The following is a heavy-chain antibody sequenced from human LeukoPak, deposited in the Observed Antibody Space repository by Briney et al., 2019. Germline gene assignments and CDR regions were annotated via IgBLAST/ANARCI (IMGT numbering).Heavy chain of an antibody. Sequence: KTSETLSLTCTVSGYSISSGYYWGWIRQPPGKGLEWIGSIYHSGSTYYNPSLKSRVTISVDTSKNQFSLKLSSVTAADTAVYYCARDLDIRYCSGGSCYALDYWGQGTLVTVSS. J-gene: IGHJ4*02. D-gene: IGHD2-15*01. CDR3: ARDLDIRYCSGGSCYALDY. CDR2: IYHSGST. CDR1: GYSISSGYY. V-gene: IGHV4-38-2*02.